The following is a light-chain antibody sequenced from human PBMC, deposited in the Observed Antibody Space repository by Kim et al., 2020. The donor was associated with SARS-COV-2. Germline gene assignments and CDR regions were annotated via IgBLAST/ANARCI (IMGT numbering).Light chain of an antibody. V-gene: IGLV2-14*03. CDR1: SSDVGGYNY. CDR2: DVS. CDR3: SSYTSSSTRV. J-gene: IGLJ3*02. Sequence: GQSITSYCTGTSSDVGGYNYVSWYQQQPGKAPKFMIYDVSNRPSGVSNRFSGSKSGNTASLTISGLQAEDEADYYCSSYTSSSTRVFGGGTKLTVL.